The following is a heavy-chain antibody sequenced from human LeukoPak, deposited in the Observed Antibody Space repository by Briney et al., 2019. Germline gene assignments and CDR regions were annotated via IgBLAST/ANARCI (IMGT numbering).Heavy chain of an antibody. V-gene: IGHV1-46*01. CDR2: INPSGGST. CDR1: GYTFTSYY. CDR3: ARAVTGTTIWFDP. J-gene: IGHJ5*02. D-gene: IGHD1-7*01. Sequence: ASVSVSCKASGYTFTSYYMHWVRQAPGQGLEWMGIINPSGGSTSYAQKFQGRVTMTRDTSTSTVYMELSSLRSEDTAVYYCARAVTGTTIWFDPWGQGTLVTVSS.